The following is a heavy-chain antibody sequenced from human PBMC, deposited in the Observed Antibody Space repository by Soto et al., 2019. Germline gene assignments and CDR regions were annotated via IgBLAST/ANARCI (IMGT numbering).Heavy chain of an antibody. CDR1: GGSITSSSHF. V-gene: IGHV4-39*01. CDR2: IYSTGNT. D-gene: IGHD6-25*01. Sequence: SETLSLTCSASGGSITSSSHFWGWVRQPPGKGLEWIGTIYSTGNTYYTPSLKSRLTMSIDTSKNEFSLRLNSVTAADTAVYYCAGQTFTIAAASYGRSNWFDPWGPGTLVTVSS. CDR3: AGQTFTIAAASYGRSNWFDP. J-gene: IGHJ5*02.